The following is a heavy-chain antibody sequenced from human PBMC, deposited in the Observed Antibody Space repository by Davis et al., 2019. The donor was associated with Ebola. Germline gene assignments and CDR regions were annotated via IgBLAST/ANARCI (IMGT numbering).Heavy chain of an antibody. CDR1: GFTFSNAW. V-gene: IGHV3-15*01. CDR2: IKSKTDGGTT. D-gene: IGHD1-1*01. CDR3: TTDWNDPLFDY. Sequence: GESLKISCAASGFTFSNAWMSWVRQAPGKGLEWVGRIKSKTDGGTTDYAAPVKGRFTISRDDSKNTLYLQMNSLKTEDTAVYYCTTDWNDPLFDYWGQGTLVTVSS. J-gene: IGHJ4*02.